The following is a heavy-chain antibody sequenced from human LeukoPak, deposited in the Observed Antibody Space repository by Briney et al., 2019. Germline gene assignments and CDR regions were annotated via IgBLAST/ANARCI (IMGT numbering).Heavy chain of an antibody. V-gene: IGHV3-13*01. CDR1: GFTFSSYD. CDR2: IGTAGDT. Sequence: GGSLRLSCAASGFTFSSYDMHWVRQATGKGLEWVSAIGTAGDTYYPGSVKGRFTISRENAKNSLYLQMNSLGAGDTAVYYCARARADYGSGSYFDYWGQGTLVTVSS. D-gene: IGHD3-10*01. CDR3: ARARADYGSGSYFDY. J-gene: IGHJ4*02.